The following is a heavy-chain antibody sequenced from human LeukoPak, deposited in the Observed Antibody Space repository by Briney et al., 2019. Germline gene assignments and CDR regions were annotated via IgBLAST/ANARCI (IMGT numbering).Heavy chain of an antibody. V-gene: IGHV4-31*03. CDR2: IYYSGST. CDR1: GGSISSGGYY. CDR3: ARGRWQYDILTGYGAFDI. J-gene: IGHJ3*02. Sequence: SETLSLTCTVSGGSISSGGYYWSWIRQHPGKGLEWIGYIYYSGSTYYNPSLKSRVTISVDTSKNQFPLKLSSVTAADTAVYYCARGRWQYDILTGYGAFDIWGQGTMVTVSS. D-gene: IGHD3-9*01.